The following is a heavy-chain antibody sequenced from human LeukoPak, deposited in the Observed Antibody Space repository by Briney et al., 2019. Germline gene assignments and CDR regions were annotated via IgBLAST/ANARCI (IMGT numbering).Heavy chain of an antibody. J-gene: IGHJ1*01. V-gene: IGHV1-18*01. CDR1: GYTFSNYG. Sequence: ASVRVSCKASGYTFSNYGISWVRQAPGQGLEWMGWSSPYNGKTNYAQKLQGRVTMTTDTSTSTAYMELRSLRSDDTAMYYCARGLLTFGGVIGGPQALEYFQHWGQGTLVTVSS. D-gene: IGHD3-16*02. CDR3: ARGLLTFGGVIGGPQALEYFQH. CDR2: SSPYNGKT.